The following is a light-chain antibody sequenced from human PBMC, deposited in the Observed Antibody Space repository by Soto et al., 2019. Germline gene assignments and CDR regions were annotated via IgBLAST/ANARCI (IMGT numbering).Light chain of an antibody. V-gene: IGLV2-11*01. CDR2: DVT. J-gene: IGLJ1*01. CDR1: SSDIGDYNY. CDR3: CSYAGTYTFV. Sequence: QSALTQPRSVSGSPGQSVTISCTGTSSDIGDYNYVSWYQQHPDKAPKLMIYDVTKRPSGVPDRFSGSKSGNTASLTISGLQAEDEADYHCCSYAGTYTFVFGTGTKLTVL.